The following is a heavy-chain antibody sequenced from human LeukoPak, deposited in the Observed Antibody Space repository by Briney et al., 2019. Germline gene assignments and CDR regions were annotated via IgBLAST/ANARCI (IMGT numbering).Heavy chain of an antibody. CDR3: AKDGAVGYCSGGSCYSYNWFDP. J-gene: IGHJ5*02. Sequence: GGSLRLSCAASGFTFSSSGMHWVRQAPGKGLEWVAVISYDGSNKYYTDSVKGRFTISRDNSKNTLYLQMNSLRAEDTAVYYCAKDGAVGYCSGGSCYSYNWFDPWGQGTLVTVSS. V-gene: IGHV3-30*18. CDR1: GFTFSSSG. CDR2: ISYDGSNK. D-gene: IGHD2-15*01.